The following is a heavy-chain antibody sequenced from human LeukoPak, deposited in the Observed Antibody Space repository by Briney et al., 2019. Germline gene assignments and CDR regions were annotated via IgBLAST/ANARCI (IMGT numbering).Heavy chain of an antibody. CDR3: ARETHIAAAGYYFDY. D-gene: IGHD6-13*01. V-gene: IGHV1-2*02. J-gene: IGHJ4*02. CDR1: GYTFTAYY. Sequence: GASVKVSCKASGYTFTAYYIHWVRQAPGQGLEWMGWINPNSGGTNYAQKFQGRVTMTRDTSISTAYMELSRLRSDDTAVYYCARETHIAAAGYYFDYWGQGTLVTVSS. CDR2: INPNSGGT.